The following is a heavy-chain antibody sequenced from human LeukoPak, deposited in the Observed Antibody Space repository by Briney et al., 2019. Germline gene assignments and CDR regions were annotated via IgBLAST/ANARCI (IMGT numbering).Heavy chain of an antibody. CDR3: AKTSLSDPSGHYYYMDV. CDR1: GFTFSSYG. CDR2: ISGSVIST. D-gene: IGHD3-3*01. J-gene: IGHJ6*03. V-gene: IGHV3-23*05. Sequence: GGTLRLSCAASGFTFSSYGMSWVRQAPGKGVEGGSGISGSVISTYYADSVKGRVTISRDNSQNTVSLQLNNLRIEDTALYYCAKTSLSDPSGHYYYMDVWGKGTTVTVSS.